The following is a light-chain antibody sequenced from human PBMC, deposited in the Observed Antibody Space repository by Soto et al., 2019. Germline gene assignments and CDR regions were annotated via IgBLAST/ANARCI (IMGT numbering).Light chain of an antibody. CDR3: QSFDRSLTVWV. Sequence: QSVLTQPPSVSGAPGQRVTISCTGSSSNIGAGYDVQWYQQLPGTVPKLLIYASNNRPSGVPDRFSGSKSDTSASLAITGLKAEDEADYYCQSFDRSLTVWVFGGGTKLTAL. CDR2: ASN. CDR1: SSNIGAGYD. V-gene: IGLV1-40*01. J-gene: IGLJ3*02.